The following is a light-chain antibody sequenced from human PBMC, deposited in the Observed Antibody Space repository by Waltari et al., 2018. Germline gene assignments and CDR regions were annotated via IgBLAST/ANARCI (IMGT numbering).Light chain of an antibody. CDR3: GTWDSSLSVGL. J-gene: IGLJ2*01. CDR2: DKN. CDR1: SSNIGNNF. V-gene: IGLV1-51*01. Sequence: QSVLTQPPSVSAAPGQKVTISCSGSSSNIGNNFVSWYQHLPGTAPQLLIYDKNQRPPGIPDRFSGSKSGTSATLGITGLQTGDEADYYCGTWDSSLSVGLFGGGTK.